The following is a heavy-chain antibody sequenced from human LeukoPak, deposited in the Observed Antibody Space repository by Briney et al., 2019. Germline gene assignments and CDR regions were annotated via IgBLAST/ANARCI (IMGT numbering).Heavy chain of an antibody. D-gene: IGHD4-23*01. Sequence: PGGSLRLSCAASGFTFSSHGMHWVRQAPGKGLEWVAVIWYDGSDKYYADSVKGRFTVSRDNSKNTLHLQMNSLRAEDTAVYYCARDAWRSYGANSVDYWGQGTLVTVSS. V-gene: IGHV3-33*01. CDR3: ARDAWRSYGANSVDY. CDR1: GFTFSSHG. CDR2: IWYDGSDK. J-gene: IGHJ4*02.